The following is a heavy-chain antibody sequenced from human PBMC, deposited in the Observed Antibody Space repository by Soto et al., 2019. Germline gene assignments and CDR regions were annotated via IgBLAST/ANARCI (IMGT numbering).Heavy chain of an antibody. D-gene: IGHD3-16*01. CDR1: GLTVSSNY. Sequence: PGGSLRLSCAASGLTVSSNYMSWVRQAPGKGLEWVSYISSSSSTVFYADSVKGRFTISRDNAKNPLYLQMNSLRDEDTAVYYCARGGGIFDYWGQGTLVTVSS. J-gene: IGHJ4*02. CDR3: ARGGGIFDY. CDR2: ISSSSSTV. V-gene: IGHV3-48*02.